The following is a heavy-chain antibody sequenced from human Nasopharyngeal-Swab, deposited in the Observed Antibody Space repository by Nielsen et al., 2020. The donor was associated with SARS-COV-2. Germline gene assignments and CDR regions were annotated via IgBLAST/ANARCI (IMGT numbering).Heavy chain of an antibody. CDR1: GFTFSSYW. Sequence: GGSLRLSCAASGFTFSSYWMHWVRQAPGKGLVWVSRINSDGSSTRDADSVKGRFTISRDNAKNTLYLQMNSLRAEDTAVYYCARPGSSGSYDAFDFWGQGTMVTVSS. CDR2: INSDGSST. J-gene: IGHJ3*01. V-gene: IGHV3-74*01. CDR3: ARPGSSGSYDAFDF. D-gene: IGHD6-19*01.